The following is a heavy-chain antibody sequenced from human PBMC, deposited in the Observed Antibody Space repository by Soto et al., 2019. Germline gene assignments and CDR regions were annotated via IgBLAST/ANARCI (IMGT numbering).Heavy chain of an antibody. J-gene: IGHJ4*02. V-gene: IGHV3-21*01. D-gene: IGHD2-8*01. CDR3: ARDLYAGGGPGY. Sequence: GGSLRLSCAASGFTFSTYSMNWVRQAPGKGLEWLSSITDSGSDKYYADSVTGRFTISRDNARNSLYLQMNSLRAEDTGVYYCARDLYAGGGPGYWGQGTLVTVSS. CDR1: GFTFSTYS. CDR2: ITDSGSDK.